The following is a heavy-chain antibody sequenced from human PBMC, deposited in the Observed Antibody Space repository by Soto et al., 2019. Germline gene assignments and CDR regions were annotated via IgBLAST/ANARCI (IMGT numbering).Heavy chain of an antibody. J-gene: IGHJ5*02. Sequence: SETLSLTCAVSGGSISSGGYSWSWIRQPPGKGLEWIGYIYHSGSTYYNPSLKSRVTISVDRSKNQFSLKLSSVTAADTAVYYCARYTYYYDSSGDNWFDPWGQGTLVTVPS. D-gene: IGHD3-22*01. CDR1: GGSISSGGYS. CDR3: ARYTYYYDSSGDNWFDP. V-gene: IGHV4-30-2*01. CDR2: IYHSGST.